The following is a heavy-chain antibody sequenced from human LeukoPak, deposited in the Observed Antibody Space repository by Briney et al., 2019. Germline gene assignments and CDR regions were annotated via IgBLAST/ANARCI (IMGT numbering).Heavy chain of an antibody. D-gene: IGHD6-19*01. V-gene: IGHV3-20*04. CDR2: INWNGGST. J-gene: IGHJ6*03. CDR3: ARGGPSSVYYYYMDV. CDR1: GFTFDDYG. Sequence: PGGSLRLSCAASGFTFDDYGMSWVRQAPGKGLEWVSGINWNGGSTGYADSVKGRFTISRDNAKNSLYLQMNSLRAEDTALYYCARGGPSSVYYYYMDVWGKGTTVTVSS.